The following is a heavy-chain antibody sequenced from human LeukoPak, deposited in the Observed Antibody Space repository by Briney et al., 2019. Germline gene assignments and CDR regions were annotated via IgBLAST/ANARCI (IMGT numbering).Heavy chain of an antibody. CDR2: IYHSGST. D-gene: IGHD5-12*01. CDR1: GYSISSGYY. J-gene: IGHJ4*02. Sequence: SETLSLTCAVSGYSISSGYYWGWIRQPPGKGLEWIGSIYHSGSTYYNPSLKSRVTISVDTSKNQFSLKLSSVTAADTAVYYCARDYGGYEGVPDYWGQGTLVTVSS. CDR3: ARDYGGYEGVPDY. V-gene: IGHV4-38-2*02.